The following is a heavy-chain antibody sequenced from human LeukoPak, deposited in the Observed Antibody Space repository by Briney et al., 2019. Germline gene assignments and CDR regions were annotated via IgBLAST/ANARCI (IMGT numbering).Heavy chain of an antibody. V-gene: IGHV4-59*01. CDR3: ARAESPYQLLLFDY. D-gene: IGHD2-2*01. J-gene: IGHJ4*02. CDR2: IYYSGST. CDR1: GGSISSYY. Sequence: SETLSLTCTVSGGSISSYYWSWIRQPPGKGLEWIGYIYYSGSTNYNPSPKSRVTISVDTSKNQFSLKLSSVTAADTAVYYCARAESPYQLLLFDYWGQGTLVTVSS.